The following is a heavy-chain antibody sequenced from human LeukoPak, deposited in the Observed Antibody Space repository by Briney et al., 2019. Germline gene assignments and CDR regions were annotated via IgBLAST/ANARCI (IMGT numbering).Heavy chain of an antibody. Sequence: GGSLRLSCAASGFTFSSYEMNWVRQAPGKGLEWVSYISSSGSTIYYADSVKGRFTISRDNAKNSLYLQMNSLRAEDTAVYYCARVGCGGDPTSRYCMDVWGQGTTVTVSS. CDR1: GFTFSSYE. CDR3: ARVGCGGDPTSRYCMDV. V-gene: IGHV3-48*03. D-gene: IGHD2-21*02. J-gene: IGHJ6*02. CDR2: ISSSGSTI.